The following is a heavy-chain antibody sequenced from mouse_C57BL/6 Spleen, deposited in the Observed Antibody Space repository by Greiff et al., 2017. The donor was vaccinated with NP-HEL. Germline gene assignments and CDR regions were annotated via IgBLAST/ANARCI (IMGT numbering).Heavy chain of an antibody. J-gene: IGHJ2*01. CDR3: ARSIGAFYYGSSSYYFDY. CDR2: IDPSDSYT. D-gene: IGHD1-1*01. Sequence: QVQLKQSGAELVMPGASVKLSCKASGYTFTSYWMHWVKQRPGQGLEWIGEIDPSDSYTNYNQKFKGKSTLTVDKSSSTAYMQLSSLTSEDSAVYYCARSIGAFYYGSSSYYFDYWGQGTTLTVSS. CDR1: GYTFTSYW. V-gene: IGHV1-69*01.